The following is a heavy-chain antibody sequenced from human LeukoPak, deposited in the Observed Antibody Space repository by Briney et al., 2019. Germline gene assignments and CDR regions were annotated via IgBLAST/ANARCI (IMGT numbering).Heavy chain of an antibody. CDR1: GGSISSGDFY. D-gene: IGHD6-13*01. V-gene: IGHV4-30-4*01. CDR2: IYYSGST. Sequence: PSETLSLTCTVSGGSISSGDFYWSWIRQPPGKGLEWIGYIYYSGSTYYNPSLKSRVTISVDTSKNQFSLKLSSVTAADTAVYYCAREIGAAVQYYFDYWGQGTLVTVSS. CDR3: AREIGAAVQYYFDY. J-gene: IGHJ4*02.